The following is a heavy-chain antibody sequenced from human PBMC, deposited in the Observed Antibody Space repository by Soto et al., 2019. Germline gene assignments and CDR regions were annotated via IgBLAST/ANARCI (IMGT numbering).Heavy chain of an antibody. J-gene: IGHJ6*02. CDR2: INHSGST. D-gene: IGHD3-10*01. CDR1: GGSFSGYY. CDR3: ATRHMVRGVSYYYYAMDV. Sequence: QVQLQQWGAGLLKPSETLSLTCAVYGGSFSGYYWSWIRQPPGKGLEWIGEINHSGSTTYNPSLKSRVAISGDXXKXQXXLELSSVTAADTAVYYWATRHMVRGVSYYYYAMDVWGQGTAVTVSS. V-gene: IGHV4-34*01.